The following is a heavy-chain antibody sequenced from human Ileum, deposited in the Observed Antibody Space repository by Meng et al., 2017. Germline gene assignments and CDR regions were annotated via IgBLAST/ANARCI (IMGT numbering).Heavy chain of an antibody. Sequence: GESLKISCAASGFTFSSYGMHWVRQAPGKGLECVAVICYDGSNKYYADSVKGRFTISRDNSKNTLYLQMNSLRAEDTAVYYCARDRVGLERRFDSYYGMDVWGQGTTVTGSS. V-gene: IGHV3-33*01. CDR2: ICYDGSNK. CDR1: GFTFSSYG. J-gene: IGHJ6*02. CDR3: ARDRVGLERRFDSYYGMDV. D-gene: IGHD1-1*01.